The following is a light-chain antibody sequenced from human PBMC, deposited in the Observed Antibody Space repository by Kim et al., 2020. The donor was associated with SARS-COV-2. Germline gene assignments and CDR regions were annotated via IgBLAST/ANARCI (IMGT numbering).Light chain of an antibody. CDR3: QAWDSSNVV. CDR2: QDS. J-gene: IGLJ2*01. CDR1: KLGDND. Sequence: SVSPVQTASITCSGDKLGDNDAGCYQQKPGQSPVMVIYQDSTRPSGIPERFSGSNSGNTATLTISGTKAIDAADYYCQAWDSSNVVFGGRTQLFVL. V-gene: IGLV3-1*01.